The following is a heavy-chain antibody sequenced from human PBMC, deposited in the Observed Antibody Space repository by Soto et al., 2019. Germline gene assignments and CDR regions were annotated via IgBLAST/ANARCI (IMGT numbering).Heavy chain of an antibody. CDR1: GFTFSSYS. J-gene: IGHJ6*02. D-gene: IGHD6-6*01. CDR2: ISSSSSTI. Sequence: GGSLRLSCAASGFTFSSYSMNWVRQAPGKGLEWVSYISSSSSTIYYADSVKGRFTISRDNAKNSLYLQMNSLRDEDTAVYYCAIAARRGYYYYGMDVWGQGTTVTVSS. CDR3: AIAARRGYYYYGMDV. V-gene: IGHV3-48*02.